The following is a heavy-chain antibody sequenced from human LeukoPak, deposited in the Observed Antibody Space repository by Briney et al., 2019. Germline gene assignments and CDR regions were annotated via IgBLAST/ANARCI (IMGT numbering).Heavy chain of an antibody. J-gene: IGHJ4*02. CDR2: INHSGST. D-gene: IGHD3-3*01. V-gene: IGHV4-34*01. Sequence: PSETLSLTCAVYGGSFGGYYWSWIRQPPGKGLEWIGEINHSGSTNYNPSLKSRVTISVDTSKNQFSLKLSSVTAADTAVYYCARLDNFLEFDYWGQGTLVTVSS. CDR3: ARLDNFLEFDY. CDR1: GGSFGGYY.